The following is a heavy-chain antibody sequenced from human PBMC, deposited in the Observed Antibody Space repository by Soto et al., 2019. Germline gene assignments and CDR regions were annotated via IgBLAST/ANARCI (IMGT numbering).Heavy chain of an antibody. J-gene: IGHJ3*01. V-gene: IGHV3-23*01. Sequence: EVQLLESGGGQVRPGGSLRLSCAASGFNFSPYAMSWVRQAPGKGLEWVAGIIGSDSTHYADSVRGRFTISRDNSKKTLYLHMNSLRAEDSTVYYCARPYGGQTGDAPYLRGPGTRVTVSS. CDR3: ARPYGGQTGDAPYL. CDR2: IIGSDST. CDR1: GFNFSPYA. D-gene: IGHD4-17*01.